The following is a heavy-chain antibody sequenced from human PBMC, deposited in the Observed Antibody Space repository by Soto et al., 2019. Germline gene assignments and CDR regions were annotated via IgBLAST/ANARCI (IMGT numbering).Heavy chain of an antibody. CDR2: ISYDGSNK. D-gene: IGHD4-17*01. CDR3: AKDQTTVTTYWDYYYSGLDV. CDR1: GFTFSSYG. Sequence: PGGSLRLSCAASGFTFSSYGMHWVRQAPGKGLEWVAVISYDGSNKYYADSVKGRFTISRDNSKNTLYLQMNSLRAEDTAVYYCAKDQTTVTTYWDYYYSGLDVWGQGTTVTVSS. V-gene: IGHV3-30*18. J-gene: IGHJ6*02.